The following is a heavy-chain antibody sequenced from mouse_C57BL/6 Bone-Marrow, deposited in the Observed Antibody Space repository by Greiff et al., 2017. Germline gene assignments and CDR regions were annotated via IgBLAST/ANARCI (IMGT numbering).Heavy chain of an antibody. J-gene: IGHJ2*01. Sequence: EVQVVESGPGLVKPSQSLSLTCSVTGYSITSGYYWNWIRQFPGNKREWMGYISYDGSNNYNPSLKNRISITRDTSKNQFFLKLNSVTTEDTATYYCAREGGRDYFDYWGQGTTLTVSS. D-gene: IGHD3-3*01. CDR3: AREGGRDYFDY. CDR1: GYSITSGYY. V-gene: IGHV3-6*01. CDR2: ISYDGSN.